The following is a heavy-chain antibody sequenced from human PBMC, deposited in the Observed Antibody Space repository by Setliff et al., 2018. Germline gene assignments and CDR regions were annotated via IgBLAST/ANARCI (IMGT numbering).Heavy chain of an antibody. V-gene: IGHV3-48*01. CDR3: ARGGILIYYFDY. J-gene: IGHJ4*02. D-gene: IGHD2-15*01. CDR1: GFIFSFHS. CDR2: ISSSSSTI. Sequence: GGSLRLSCAASGFIFSFHSMNWVRQATGKGLEWVSYISSSSSTIYYADSVKGRFTISRDNAKNSLYLQMNSLRAEDKAVYYCARGGILIYYFDYWGQRTLVTVSS.